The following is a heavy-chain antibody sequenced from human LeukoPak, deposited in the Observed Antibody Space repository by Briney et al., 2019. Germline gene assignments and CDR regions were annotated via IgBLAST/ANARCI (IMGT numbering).Heavy chain of an antibody. CDR3: AREKVVVAATDGVAFDI. CDR1: GYTFTGYY. Sequence: GASVKVSCKASGYTFTGYYMHWVRQAPGQGLEWMGWINPNSGGTNYAQKFQGRVTMTRDTSISTAYMELSRLRSDDTAVYYCAREKVVVAATDGVAFDIWGQGTMVTVSS. V-gene: IGHV1-2*02. CDR2: INPNSGGT. D-gene: IGHD2-15*01. J-gene: IGHJ3*02.